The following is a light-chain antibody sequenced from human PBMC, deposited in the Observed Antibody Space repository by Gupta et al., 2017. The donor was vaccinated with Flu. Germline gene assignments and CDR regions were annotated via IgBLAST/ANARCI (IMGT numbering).Light chain of an antibody. V-gene: IGLV1-51*01. CDR1: NSNIGINY. Sequence: QSVLMQPPSVSAAPGQKVTFSCSGSNSNIGINYVSWYQQLPGTAPKLLIYNNNRRPSGIPDRFSGSKSGTSATLGITGLQTGDEAVYYCGTWDNSLSEVVFGGGTKLAVL. CDR3: GTWDNSLSEVV. J-gene: IGLJ2*01. CDR2: NNN.